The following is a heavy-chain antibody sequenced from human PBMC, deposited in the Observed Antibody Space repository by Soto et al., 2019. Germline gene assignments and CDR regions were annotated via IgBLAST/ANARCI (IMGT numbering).Heavy chain of an antibody. V-gene: IGHV4-39*01. CDR1: GGSISSSSYY. Sequence: QLQLQESGPGLVKPSETLSLTCTVSGGSISSSSYYWGWIRQPPGKWLEWIGSIYYSGSTYYNPSLKSRVTISVDTSKNQFSLKLSSVTAADTAVYYCARRTADRDNWFDPWGQGTLVTVSS. D-gene: IGHD2-2*01. CDR2: IYYSGST. J-gene: IGHJ5*02. CDR3: ARRTADRDNWFDP.